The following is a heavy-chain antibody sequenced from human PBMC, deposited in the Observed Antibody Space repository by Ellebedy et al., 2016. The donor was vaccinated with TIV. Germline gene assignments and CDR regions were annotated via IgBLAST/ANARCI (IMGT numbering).Heavy chain of an antibody. CDR1: GFTFRRHG. CDR3: ARDIGYPSGDFEY. D-gene: IGHD1-26*01. Sequence: GESLKISCAASGFTFRRHGMHWVRQAPGKGMEWVAVIWYDGSDQYYADSVKGRFTVSRDNSKNTLYLQMNSLRAEDTAVYYCARDIGYPSGDFEYWGQGTLVTVSS. J-gene: IGHJ4*02. CDR2: IWYDGSDQ. V-gene: IGHV3-33*01.